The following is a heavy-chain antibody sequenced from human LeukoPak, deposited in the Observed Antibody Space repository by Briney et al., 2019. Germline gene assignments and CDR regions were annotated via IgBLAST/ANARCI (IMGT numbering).Heavy chain of an antibody. CDR3: ARSKDGFNAVY. Sequence: PSETLSLTCTVSGGSVSSGSYYWSWIRQPPGKGLEWIGYIYYSESTNYNPSLKSRATISVDTSKNQFSLKVSSVTAADTAVYYCARSKDGFNAVYWGQGILVTVSS. V-gene: IGHV4-61*01. J-gene: IGHJ4*02. CDR1: GGSVSSGSYY. D-gene: IGHD5-24*01. CDR2: IYYSEST.